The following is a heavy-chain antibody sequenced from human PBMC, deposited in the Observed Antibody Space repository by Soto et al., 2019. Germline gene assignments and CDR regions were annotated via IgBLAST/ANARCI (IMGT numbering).Heavy chain of an antibody. CDR1: GGLFSSYA. CDR3: ARGGSGYVWFNEF. D-gene: IGHD3-22*01. Sequence: SVKVSCKDTGGLFSSYAISWVRQAPGQGLEWMGGIIPVFGTTYYAQKFQDRVTITADESTNTAYMELSSLRSEDTAMYYCARGGSGYVWFNEFWGKGSPVTISS. J-gene: IGHJ4*02. CDR2: IIPVFGTT. V-gene: IGHV1-69*13.